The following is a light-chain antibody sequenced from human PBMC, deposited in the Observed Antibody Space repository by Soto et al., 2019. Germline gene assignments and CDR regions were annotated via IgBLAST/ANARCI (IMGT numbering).Light chain of an antibody. CDR1: SSDVGAYNY. V-gene: IGLV2-14*01. J-gene: IGLJ2*01. CDR2: DVS. CDR3: SSYTSSSTPL. Sequence: QSALTQPASVSGSPGRAITISCTGTSSDVGAYNYVSWYQQYPGKAPKLMIYDVSNRPSGVSNRFSGSKSVNTASLPISGLQAEDEADYYCSSYTSSSTPLVGGGTKLTVL.